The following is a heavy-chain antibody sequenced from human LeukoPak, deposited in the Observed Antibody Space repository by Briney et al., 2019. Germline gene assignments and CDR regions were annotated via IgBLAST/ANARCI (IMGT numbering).Heavy chain of an antibody. CDR2: ISGSGGST. J-gene: IGHJ4*02. Sequence: GGSLRLSCAASGFTFSSYAMSWVRQAPGKGLEWVSAISGSGGSTYYADSVKGRFTISRDNYKNTLYLQMNSLRAEDTAVYYCAKASTYYDFWSGYYRELYYFDYWGQGTLVTVSS. D-gene: IGHD3-3*01. V-gene: IGHV3-23*01. CDR1: GFTFSSYA. CDR3: AKASTYYDFWSGYYRELYYFDY.